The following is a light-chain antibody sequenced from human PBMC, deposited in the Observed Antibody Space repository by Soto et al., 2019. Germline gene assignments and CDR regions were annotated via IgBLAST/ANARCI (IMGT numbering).Light chain of an antibody. V-gene: IGKV1-5*01. CDR2: DAS. CDR3: QQYNSYPRT. Sequence: DIQMTQSPSTLSASVGDRVTITCWASQSISSWLAWYQQKPGKAPKLLIYDASSLESGVPSRFSVSGSGTEFPLTISSLQPDDFATYYCQQYNSYPRTFGQGTKVEI. CDR1: QSISSW. J-gene: IGKJ1*01.